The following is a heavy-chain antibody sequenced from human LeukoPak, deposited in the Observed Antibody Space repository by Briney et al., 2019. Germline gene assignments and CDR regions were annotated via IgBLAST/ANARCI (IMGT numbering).Heavy chain of an antibody. Sequence: GGSLRLSCAASGFTFRYYAMHWVRQAPGKGLEWVAVISYDGSNKYYADSVKGRFTISRDNSKNTLYLQMNSLRAEDTAVYYCARGELRFLGGSDYWGQGTLVTVSS. V-gene: IGHV3-30-3*01. CDR1: GFTFRYYA. CDR2: ISYDGSNK. CDR3: ARGELRFLGGSDY. J-gene: IGHJ4*02. D-gene: IGHD3-3*01.